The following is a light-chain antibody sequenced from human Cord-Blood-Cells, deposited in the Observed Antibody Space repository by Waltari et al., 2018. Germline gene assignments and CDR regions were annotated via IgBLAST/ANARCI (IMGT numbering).Light chain of an antibody. CDR3: CSYAGSSTWV. Sequence: QSALTQPASVSGSPGQSLPLSCTGPSSDVGSYNLFSWYQPHPGKAPKLMIYEVSKRPSGVSNRFSGSKSGNTASLTISGLQAEDEADYYCCSYAGSSTWVFGGGTKLTVL. CDR2: EVS. J-gene: IGLJ3*02. CDR1: SSDVGSYNL. V-gene: IGLV2-23*02.